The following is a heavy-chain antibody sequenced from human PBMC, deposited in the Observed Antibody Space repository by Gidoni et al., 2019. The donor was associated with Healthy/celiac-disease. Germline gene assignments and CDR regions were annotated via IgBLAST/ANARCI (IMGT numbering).Heavy chain of an antibody. CDR3: TRGGDYYDSSGYRGDDY. J-gene: IGHJ4*02. CDR1: GFTFGYYA. CDR2: IRSKAYGGTT. D-gene: IGHD3-22*01. V-gene: IGHV3-49*05. Sequence: EVQLVESGGGLVKPGRSLRLSCTASGFTFGYYAMSWFRQAPGKGLEWVGFIRSKAYGGTTEYAASVKGRFTISRDDSKSIAYLQMNSLKTEDTAVYYCTRGGDYYDSSGYRGDDYWGQGTLVTVSS.